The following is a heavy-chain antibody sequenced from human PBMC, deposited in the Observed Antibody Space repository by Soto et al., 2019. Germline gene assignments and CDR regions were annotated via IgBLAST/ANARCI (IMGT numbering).Heavy chain of an antibody. CDR3: ARDHLWAFDY. J-gene: IGHJ4*02. D-gene: IGHD3-3*02. CDR2: INGRDGAI. V-gene: IGHV3-48*02. Sequence: DVQLVESGGGLVQPGGSLRLSCAASGFSFSVYSMNWVRQAPGKGLEWVSYINGRDGAINYVDSVKGRFTISIDNAKNSLYLQMNSLRDGDTAVYFCARDHLWAFDYWGQGVVVIVSS. CDR1: GFSFSVYS.